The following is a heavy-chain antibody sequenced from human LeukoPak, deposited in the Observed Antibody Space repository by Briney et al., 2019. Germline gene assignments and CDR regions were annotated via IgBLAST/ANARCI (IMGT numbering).Heavy chain of an antibody. Sequence: ASVKVSCKASGYTFTSYGISWVRQAPGQGLEWMGWISAYNGNTNYAQKLQGRVTMTTDTSTSTAYMELRSVRSDDTAVYYCARAFGVLGGLNWFDPWGQGTLVTVSS. CDR2: ISAYNGNT. V-gene: IGHV1-18*01. J-gene: IGHJ5*02. CDR3: ARAFGVLGGLNWFDP. D-gene: IGHD3-10*01. CDR1: GYTFTSYG.